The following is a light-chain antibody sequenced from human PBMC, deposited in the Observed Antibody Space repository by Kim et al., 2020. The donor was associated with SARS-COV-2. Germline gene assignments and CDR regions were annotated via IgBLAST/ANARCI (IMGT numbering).Light chain of an antibody. Sequence: EVVMTQSPATLSVSPGERATLSCRASQSISNKVAWYQQKSGQPPRLLIYGASTRATGVPARFSGSGSGTEFTLTISSLQSEDFAVYYCQQYNNWPPTTFGQGTKLEI. CDR2: GAS. CDR1: QSISNK. J-gene: IGKJ2*01. V-gene: IGKV3-15*01. CDR3: QQYNNWPPTT.